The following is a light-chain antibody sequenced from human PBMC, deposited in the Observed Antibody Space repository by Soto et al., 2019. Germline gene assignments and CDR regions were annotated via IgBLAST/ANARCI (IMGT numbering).Light chain of an antibody. CDR2: AAS. J-gene: IGKJ1*01. V-gene: IGKV1-39*01. CDR1: QSISNY. CDR3: QQSYSTPWT. Sequence: DIQMTQSPSSLSASVGDRVTITCRASQSISNYLNWYQQKPGNAPKLLIFAASSLQGGVPSRLSGSGSGTDFVLTITSLQPEDFATYYCQQSYSTPWTFGQGTKVEIK.